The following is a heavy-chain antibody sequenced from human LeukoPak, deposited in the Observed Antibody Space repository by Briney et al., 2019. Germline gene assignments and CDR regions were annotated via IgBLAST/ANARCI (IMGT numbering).Heavy chain of an antibody. Sequence: SETLSLTXTVSGGSISSGSYYWSWIRQPAGKGLEWIGRIYTSGSTNYNPSLKSRVTISVDTSKNQFSLKLSSVTAADTAVYYCAGGRYQLLWGLGNWFDPWGQGALVTVSS. CDR1: GGSISSGSYY. CDR3: AGGRYQLLWGLGNWFDP. D-gene: IGHD2-2*01. CDR2: IYTSGST. J-gene: IGHJ5*02. V-gene: IGHV4-61*02.